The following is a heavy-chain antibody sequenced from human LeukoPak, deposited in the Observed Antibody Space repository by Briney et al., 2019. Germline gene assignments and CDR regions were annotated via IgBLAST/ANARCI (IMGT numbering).Heavy chain of an antibody. CDR3: ARVWYSSGYYYPGGNYYYYYMDV. CDR1: GYTFTSYD. CDR2: MNPNSGNT. D-gene: IGHD3-22*01. Sequence: ASVKVSCKASGYTFTSYDINWVRQATGQGREWMGWMNPNSGNTGYAQKFQGRVTITRNTSISTDYMELSSLRSEDTAAYYCARVWYSSGYYYPGGNYYYYYMDVWGKGTTVTVSS. J-gene: IGHJ6*03. V-gene: IGHV1-8*03.